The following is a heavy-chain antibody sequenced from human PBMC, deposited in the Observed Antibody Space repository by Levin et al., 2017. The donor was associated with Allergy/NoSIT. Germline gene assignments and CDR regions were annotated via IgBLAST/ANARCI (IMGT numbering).Heavy chain of an antibody. Sequence: SCAASGFTFSRYAMSWVRQAPGKGLEWVSVISGSGGSGNTYYTDSVKGRFTVSRDNSKNTLYLGMNSLRVEDTAVYYCAKDPGYYYDTSGYYYFDSWGQGTLVTVSS. CDR2: ISGSGGSGNT. CDR1: GFTFSRYA. CDR3: AKDPGYYYDTSGYYYFDS. J-gene: IGHJ4*02. D-gene: IGHD3-22*01. V-gene: IGHV3-23*01.